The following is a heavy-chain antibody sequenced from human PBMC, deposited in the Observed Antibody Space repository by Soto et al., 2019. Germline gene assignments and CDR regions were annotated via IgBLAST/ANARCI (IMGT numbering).Heavy chain of an antibody. CDR2: INPNSGGT. V-gene: IGHV1-2*04. CDR3: SISIVVVPAAIGNWYFDL. Sequence: QVQLVQSGAEVKKPGASIKVSCKASGYTFTGHYMHWLRQAPGPGLEWKVWINPNSGGTNYAQKFQGSATMTRETSISTAYMEMSRLRSDDTALDYCSISIVVVPAAIGNWYFDLWGRGTLVTVSS. CDR1: GYTFTGHY. J-gene: IGHJ2*01. D-gene: IGHD2-2*01.